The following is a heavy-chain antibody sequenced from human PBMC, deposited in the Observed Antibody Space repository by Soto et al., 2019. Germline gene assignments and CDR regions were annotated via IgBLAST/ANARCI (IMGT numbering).Heavy chain of an antibody. CDR1: GDSVTCDY. Sequence: SETLSLTCIVSGDSVTCDYWNWIRQPPGKGLEWIGFTYYTGRTSYNPSLESRVTISVDTSKNQFSLKLTSVTAADTAVYYCAREGDEVASMDVWGQGTSVTVFS. V-gene: IGHV4-59*02. CDR2: TYYTGRT. J-gene: IGHJ6*02. D-gene: IGHD5-12*01. CDR3: AREGDEVASMDV.